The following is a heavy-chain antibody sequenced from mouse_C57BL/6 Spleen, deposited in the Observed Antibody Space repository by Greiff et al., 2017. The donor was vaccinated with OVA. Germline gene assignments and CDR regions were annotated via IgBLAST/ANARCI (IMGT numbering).Heavy chain of an antibody. CDR2: IYPGDGDT. CDR1: GYAFSSYW. V-gene: IGHV1-80*01. J-gene: IGHJ4*01. CDR3: ARWETAQATDYAMDY. Sequence: QVQLKQSGAELVKPGASVKISCKASGYAFSSYWMNWVKQRPGKGLEWIGQIYPGDGDTNYNGKFKGKATLTADKSSSTAYMQLSSLTSEDSAVYFCARWETAQATDYAMDYWGQGTSVTVSS. D-gene: IGHD3-2*02.